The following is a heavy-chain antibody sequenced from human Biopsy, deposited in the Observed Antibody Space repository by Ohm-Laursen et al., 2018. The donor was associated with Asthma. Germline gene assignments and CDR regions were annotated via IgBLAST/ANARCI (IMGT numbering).Heavy chain of an antibody. V-gene: IGHV4-39*01. Sequence: SETLSLTCTVSGGSITSRSYYWGWIRQPPGKGMEWIGSMYHSGSPYYHPSLKSRATISVDTSKNHLSLKMSSVTAADTAVYFCVRHQYSSSWSTFDYWGQGALVTVSS. CDR2: MYHSGSP. D-gene: IGHD3-22*01. CDR3: VRHQYSSSWSTFDY. J-gene: IGHJ4*02. CDR1: GGSITSRSYY.